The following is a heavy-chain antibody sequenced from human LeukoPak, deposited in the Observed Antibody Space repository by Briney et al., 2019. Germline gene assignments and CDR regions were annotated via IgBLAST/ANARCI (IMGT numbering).Heavy chain of an antibody. Sequence: GGSLRLSCAASGFTFSSYGMHWVRQAPGKGLEWVAVISYDGSNKHYADSVKGRFTISRDNSKNTLYLQMNSLRAEDTAVYYCAKDGPSVDGSSSWAFDYWGQGTLVTVSS. CDR2: ISYDGSNK. CDR3: AKDGPSVDGSSSWAFDY. CDR1: GFTFSSYG. J-gene: IGHJ4*02. V-gene: IGHV3-30*18. D-gene: IGHD6-13*01.